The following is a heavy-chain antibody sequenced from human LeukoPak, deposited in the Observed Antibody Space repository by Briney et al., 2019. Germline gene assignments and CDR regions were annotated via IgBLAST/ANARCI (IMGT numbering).Heavy chain of an antibody. Sequence: PGGSLRLSCAASGFTISSYARSWVRQAPGKGLEWVSAISGSGGSTYYADSVKGRFTISRDNSKNTLYLQMNSQTAVYTAVYYCGDWPVSGTTNAFDIWGQGTMVTVSS. CDR1: GFTISSYA. CDR3: GDWPVSGTTNAFDI. V-gene: IGHV3-23*01. J-gene: IGHJ3*02. CDR2: ISGSGGST. D-gene: IGHD1-1*01.